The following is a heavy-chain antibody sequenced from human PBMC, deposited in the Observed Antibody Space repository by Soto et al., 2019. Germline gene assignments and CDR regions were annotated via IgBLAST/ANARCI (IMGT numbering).Heavy chain of an antibody. D-gene: IGHD3-16*02. CDR3: AHRRKIYYSVWGDYRNDFFHY. CDR1: GFSLSTTGMG. Sequence: QITLKESGPTLVKPTQTLTLTCTFSGFSLSTTGMGVGWIRQPPGKALEWLAIIYWNNDKRYSPSLKSRLNITSDTSKNQVVHTMTNMVPVDTSTYSCAHRRKIYYSVWGDYRNDFFHYWGQGSLVTVSS. V-gene: IGHV2-5*01. CDR2: IYWNNDK. J-gene: IGHJ4*02.